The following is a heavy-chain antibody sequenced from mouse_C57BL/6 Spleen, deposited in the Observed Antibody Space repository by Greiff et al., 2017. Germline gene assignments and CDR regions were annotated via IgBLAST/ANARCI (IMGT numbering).Heavy chain of an antibody. J-gene: IGHJ2*01. CDR1: GFTFTDYY. CDR3: ARSLNWDFPDY. V-gene: IGHV7-3*01. D-gene: IGHD4-1*01. Sequence: EVKLMESGGGLVQPGGSLSLSCAASGFTFTDYYMSWVRQPPGKALEWLGFIRNKANGYTTEYSASVKGRFTISRDNSKSILYLQMNAPRAEASATYYCARSLNWDFPDYWGQGTTLTVSS. CDR2: IRNKANGYTT.